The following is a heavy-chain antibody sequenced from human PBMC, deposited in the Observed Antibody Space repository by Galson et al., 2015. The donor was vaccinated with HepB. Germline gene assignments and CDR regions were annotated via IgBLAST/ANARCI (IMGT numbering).Heavy chain of an antibody. CDR1: GYIFVSYG. J-gene: IGHJ5*02. Sequence: SVKVSCKASGYIFVSYGVSWVRQAPGQGLEWMGWISPYNGNTRNAQKFQERLTLTTDTSTATAHMELRNLTSDDTAIYYCARNMVFGVGRSHFDPWGQGTLVTVSS. CDR2: ISPYNGNT. D-gene: IGHD3-16*01. V-gene: IGHV1-18*01. CDR3: ARNMVFGVGRSHFDP.